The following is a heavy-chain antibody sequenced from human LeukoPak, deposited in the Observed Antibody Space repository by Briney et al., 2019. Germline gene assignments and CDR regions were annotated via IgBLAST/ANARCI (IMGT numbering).Heavy chain of an antibody. CDR1: GFIFNSYG. D-gene: IGHD4-17*01. J-gene: IGHJ4*02. V-gene: IGHV3-30*18. CDR3: AKSAVTTLWSFDY. CDR2: VSSDGSSE. Sequence: PGGSLRLSCAASGFIFNSYGMHWVRQAPGKGLEWVAVVSSDGSSEYYADSVKGRFTISRDNSKNTLYLQMNSLRAEDTAVYYCAKSAVTTLWSFDYWGQGTLVTVPS.